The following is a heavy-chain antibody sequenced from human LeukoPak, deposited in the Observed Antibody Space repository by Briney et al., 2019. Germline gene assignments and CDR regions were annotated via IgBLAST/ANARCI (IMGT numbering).Heavy chain of an antibody. CDR3: ATIGDGYGY. Sequence: PGGSLRLSCAASGFSFSSYGMSWVRQAPGKGLEWVSSISSSSSYIYYADSVKGRFTISRDNAKNSLYLQMNSLRAEDTAVYYCATIGDGYGYWGQGTLVTVSS. CDR2: ISSSSSYI. CDR1: GFSFSSYG. V-gene: IGHV3-21*01. D-gene: IGHD5-24*01. J-gene: IGHJ4*02.